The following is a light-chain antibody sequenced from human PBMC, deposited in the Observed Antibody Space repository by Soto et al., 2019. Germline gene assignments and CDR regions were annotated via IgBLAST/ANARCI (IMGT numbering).Light chain of an antibody. CDR1: QSVTSN. CDR2: HAS. CDR3: QQYNNLPPT. Sequence: EIVMTQSPATLSVSPGERATLSCRASQSVTSNLACYQQKPAQAPRLLIYHASARPGGIPARFSGSGSGTEFTLTISSLQSEDFAVYFCQQYNNLPPTFGQGTRLEIK. J-gene: IGKJ5*01. V-gene: IGKV3-15*01.